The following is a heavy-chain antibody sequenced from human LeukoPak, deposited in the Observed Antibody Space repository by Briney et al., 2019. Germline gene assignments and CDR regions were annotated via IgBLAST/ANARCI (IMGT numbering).Heavy chain of an antibody. Sequence: SGGSLRLSCAASGFTIYDDYMDWLRQAPGKGLEWVGRTRNKANSYTTEYAASVKGRFTISRDDSKNSLYLQMNSLKTEDTAVYYCASLGFDYWGQGTLVTVSS. J-gene: IGHJ4*02. CDR1: GFTIYDDY. V-gene: IGHV3-72*01. CDR3: ASLGFDY. CDR2: TRNKANSYTT. D-gene: IGHD3-16*01.